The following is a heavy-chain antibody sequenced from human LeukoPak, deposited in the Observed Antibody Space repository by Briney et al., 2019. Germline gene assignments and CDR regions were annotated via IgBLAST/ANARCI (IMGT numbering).Heavy chain of an antibody. J-gene: IGHJ4*02. V-gene: IGHV4-39*01. Sequence: SETLSLTCTVVSGGSISSSSYYWGWIRQPPGKGLEWIGSFYYSGSTYYNPSLKSRVTISADTSKNQFSLKLSSVTAADTAVYYCARLWRAAIDYGGQGILVTVSS. CDR3: ARLWRAAIDY. CDR1: GGSISSSSYY. D-gene: IGHD1-1*01. CDR2: FYYSGST.